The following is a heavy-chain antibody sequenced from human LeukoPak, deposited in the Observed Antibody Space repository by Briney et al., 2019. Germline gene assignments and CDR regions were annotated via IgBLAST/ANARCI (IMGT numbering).Heavy chain of an antibody. V-gene: IGHV3-30*18. CDR1: GFTFSSYG. Sequence: GGSLRLSCAASGFTFSSYGMHWVRQAPGKGLEWVAVISYDGSNKYYADSVKGRFTISRDNSKNTLYLQMNSLRAEDTAVYYCAKDPTTVVTLIDYWGQGTLVTVSS. CDR3: AKDPTTVVTLIDY. J-gene: IGHJ4*02. CDR2: ISYDGSNK. D-gene: IGHD4-23*01.